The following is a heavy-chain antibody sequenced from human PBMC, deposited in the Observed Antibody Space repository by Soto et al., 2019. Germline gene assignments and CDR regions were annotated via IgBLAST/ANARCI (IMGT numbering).Heavy chain of an antibody. D-gene: IGHD3-9*01. CDR2: TFYSGST. Sequence: SETLSLTCTVSGGSINSYYWSWIRQPPGKGLEWIGYTFYSGSTKYKPSLKSRATISVDRSKTHFSLNLSSVTAADTAVYYCARDKGRYDSGMDVWGQGTTVTVSS. V-gene: IGHV4-59*01. CDR3: ARDKGRYDSGMDV. J-gene: IGHJ6*02. CDR1: GGSINSYY.